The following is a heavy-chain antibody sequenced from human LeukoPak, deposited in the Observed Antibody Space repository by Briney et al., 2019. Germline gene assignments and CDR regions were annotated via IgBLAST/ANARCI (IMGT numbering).Heavy chain of an antibody. CDR3: ARGPRPYNHDSSGYDHDAFDI. D-gene: IGHD3-22*01. CDR2: INHSGST. CDR1: GGAFSGYY. J-gene: IGHJ3*02. V-gene: IGHV4-34*01. Sequence: PSETLSLTYAVYGGAFSGYYWSWIRQPPGKGLEWIGEINHSGSTNYNPSVKSRVTISLDTSKNQFSLKLSSVTAADTAVYYCARGPRPYNHDSSGYDHDAFDIWGQGTMVTVSS.